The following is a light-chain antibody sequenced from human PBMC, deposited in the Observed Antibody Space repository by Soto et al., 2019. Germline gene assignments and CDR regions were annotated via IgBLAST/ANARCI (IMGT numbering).Light chain of an antibody. CDR2: GAS. CDR3: QQYQDGWK. Sequence: ETVKTQSPASLSVSPRGRGTLSFRASQIIRTKVAWYQQKPCQAPRVLIYGASTRATGVRARFSGSGSGTEFALTISGLQSEDSAVYYCQQYQDGWKFGQGTKVDIK. CDR1: QIIRTK. V-gene: IGKV3-15*01. J-gene: IGKJ1*01.